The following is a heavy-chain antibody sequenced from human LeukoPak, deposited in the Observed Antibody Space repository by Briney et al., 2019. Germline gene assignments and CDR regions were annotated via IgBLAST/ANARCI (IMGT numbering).Heavy chain of an antibody. CDR2: INPNSGGT. CDR1: GYTFTGYY. J-gene: IGHJ4*02. CDR3: ARGPPGGLRFLEWNSPLDS. D-gene: IGHD3-3*01. V-gene: IGHV1-2*02. Sequence: GASVKVSCKASGYTFTGYYMNWVRQAPGQGLEWMGWINPNSGGTNYAKKFQGRVTMTRDTSISTAYMDLSRLRSDDTTVYYCARGPPGGLRFLEWNSPLDSWGQGTLVTVSS.